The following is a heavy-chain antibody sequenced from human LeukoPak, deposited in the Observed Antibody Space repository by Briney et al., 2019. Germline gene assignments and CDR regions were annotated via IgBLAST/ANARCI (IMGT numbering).Heavy chain of an antibody. Sequence: GASVTVSFTSSAYTFTFYYMHWVRQAPGQGLEWMGWINPNSGGTNYSHKFQVRVTITRDTSISTAYMELSRLRSDDTAVYYCARGRGYCSSTSCSNWFDPWGQGTLVTVSS. CDR2: INPNSGGT. D-gene: IGHD2-2*01. CDR3: ARGRGYCSSTSCSNWFDP. J-gene: IGHJ5*02. CDR1: AYTFTFYY. V-gene: IGHV1-2*02.